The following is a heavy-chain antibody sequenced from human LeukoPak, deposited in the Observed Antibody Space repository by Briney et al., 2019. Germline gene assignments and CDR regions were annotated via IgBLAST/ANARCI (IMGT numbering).Heavy chain of an antibody. CDR2: IKEDGSEK. J-gene: IGHJ5*02. D-gene: IGHD6-13*01. Sequence: AGGSLRLSCATSGFTFNTYWMTWIRQAPGEGLEWVANIKEDGSEKYYVDSVKGRFTISRDNAKNSLYLQMNSLGAEDTAVYYCVRVSLAAGGSDHWGQGTLVTVSS. CDR1: GFTFNTYW. V-gene: IGHV3-7*01. CDR3: VRVSLAAGGSDH.